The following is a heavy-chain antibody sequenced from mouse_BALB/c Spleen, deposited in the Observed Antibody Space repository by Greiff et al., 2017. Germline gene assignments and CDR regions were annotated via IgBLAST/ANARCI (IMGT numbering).Heavy chain of an antibody. CDR2: INPYNGAT. CDR1: GYSFTGYY. Sequence: EVQLQQSGAELMKPGASVKISCKATGYSFTGYYMHWVKQSHVKSLEWIGRINPYNGATSYNQNFKDKASLTVDKSSSTAYMELHSLTSEDSAVYYCARDYYDYDGFSDYWGQGTTLTVSS. J-gene: IGHJ2*01. D-gene: IGHD2-4*01. CDR3: ARDYYDYDGFSDY. V-gene: IGHV1-34*02.